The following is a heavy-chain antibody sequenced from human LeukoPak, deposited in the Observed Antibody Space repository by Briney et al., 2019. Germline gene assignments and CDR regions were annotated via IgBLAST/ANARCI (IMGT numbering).Heavy chain of an antibody. Sequence: SETLSLTCTVSGGSISSYYWSWIRQPPGKGLEWIGYICYSGSTNYTPSLKSRVTISVDTSKNQFSLKLSSVTAADTAVYYCARLSPYYDSSGYPSVVFDYWGQGTLVTVSS. CDR1: GGSISSYY. V-gene: IGHV4-59*08. J-gene: IGHJ4*02. D-gene: IGHD3-22*01. CDR2: ICYSGST. CDR3: ARLSPYYDSSGYPSVVFDY.